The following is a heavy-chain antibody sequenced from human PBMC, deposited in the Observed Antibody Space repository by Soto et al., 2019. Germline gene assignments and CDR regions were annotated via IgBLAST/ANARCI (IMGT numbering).Heavy chain of an antibody. Sequence: SQTLSLTCAISGDSVSNNSAAWSWIRQSPSRGLEWLGRTYYRSKWYNDYAVSVKSRITINPDTSKNQFSLQLNSVTPEDTAIYYCARDLGDCSGGTCYSGWFDPWGQGTLVTVSS. CDR2: TYYRSKWYN. J-gene: IGHJ5*02. D-gene: IGHD2-15*01. CDR1: GDSVSNNSAA. V-gene: IGHV6-1*01. CDR3: ARDLGDCSGGTCYSGWFDP.